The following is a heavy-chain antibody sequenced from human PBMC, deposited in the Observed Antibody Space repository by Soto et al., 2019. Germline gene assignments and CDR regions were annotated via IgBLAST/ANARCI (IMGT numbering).Heavy chain of an antibody. CDR2: ISGSAGST. CDR1: GFTFSTYA. J-gene: IGHJ4*02. Sequence: EVQLLESGGGLVQPGGSLRLSCAASGFTFSTYAMTWVRQAPGKGLEWVSSISGSAGSTYYAASVKGRFTISRDNSKNTVYLQMNSLRAEDTAVYYCAKDWRDSGYDSWSDYWGQGTLVTVSS. D-gene: IGHD5-12*01. CDR3: AKDWRDSGYDSWSDY. V-gene: IGHV3-23*01.